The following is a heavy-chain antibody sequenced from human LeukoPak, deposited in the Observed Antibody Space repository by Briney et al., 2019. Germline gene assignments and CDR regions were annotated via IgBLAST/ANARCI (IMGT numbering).Heavy chain of an antibody. CDR2: ISSSSSTI. J-gene: IGHJ4*02. CDR1: GFTFSSYS. CDR3: ARDLSGSYSN. Sequence: PGGSLRLSCAASGFTFSSYSMNWVRQAPGKGLEWVSYISSSSSTIYYADSVKGRFTISRDNAKNSLYLQMNSLRAEDTAVYYCARDLSGSYSNWGQGTLVTVSS. V-gene: IGHV3-48*01. D-gene: IGHD1-26*01.